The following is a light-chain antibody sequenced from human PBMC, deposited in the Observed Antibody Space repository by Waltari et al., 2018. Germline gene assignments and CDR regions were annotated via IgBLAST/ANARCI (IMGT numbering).Light chain of an antibody. CDR1: SSAMGRYNR. Sequence: QSALTQPPSVSGSPGQSVTISCPGTSSAMGRYNRVSWYPQPPGTAPKLIIYGVSNRPSGVPDRFSGSKSGNTASLTISRLQAEDESDYYCFSFTSSTTYVFGTGTKVTVL. V-gene: IGLV2-18*02. CDR2: GVS. CDR3: FSFTSSTTYV. J-gene: IGLJ1*01.